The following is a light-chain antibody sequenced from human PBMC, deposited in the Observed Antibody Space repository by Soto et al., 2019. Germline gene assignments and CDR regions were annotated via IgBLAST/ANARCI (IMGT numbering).Light chain of an antibody. CDR2: RDT. J-gene: IGLJ2*01. CDR3: QVWDSSLVV. V-gene: IGLV3-9*01. Sequence: SYELTQPLSVSVALGQTARITFGGNNIGSKNVHWYQQKPGQAPVVVIYRDTNRPSGIPERFSGSSSGNTATLTISRAQAGDEADYYCQVWDSSLVVFGGGTKVTVL. CDR1: NIGSKN.